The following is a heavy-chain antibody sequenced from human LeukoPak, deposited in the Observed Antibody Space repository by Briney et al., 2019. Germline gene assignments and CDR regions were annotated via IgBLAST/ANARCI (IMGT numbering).Heavy chain of an antibody. V-gene: IGHV1-2*02. CDR3: ARRLLWFGGRFWFDP. D-gene: IGHD3-10*01. CDR1: GYTFTGYY. CDR2: INPNSGGT. J-gene: IGHJ5*02. Sequence: ASVKVSCKASGYTFTGYYMHWVRQAPGQGLEWMGWINPNSGGTNYAQKFQGRVTMTRDTSISTAYMELSRLRSDDTAVYYCARRLLWFGGRFWFDPWGQGTLVTVSS.